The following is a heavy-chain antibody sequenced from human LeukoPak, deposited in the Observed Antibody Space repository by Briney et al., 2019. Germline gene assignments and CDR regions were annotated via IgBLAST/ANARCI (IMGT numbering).Heavy chain of an antibody. CDR3: ARASITPRDYYFDY. J-gene: IGHJ4*02. CDR1: GFTFSSYS. V-gene: IGHV3-48*04. D-gene: IGHD1-20*01. CDR2: ISSSSSTI. Sequence: GGSLRLSCAASGFTFSSYSMNWVRQAPGKGLEWVSYISSSSSTIYYADSVKGRFTISRDNAKNSLYLQMNSLRAEDTAVYYCARASITPRDYYFDYWGQGTLVTVSS.